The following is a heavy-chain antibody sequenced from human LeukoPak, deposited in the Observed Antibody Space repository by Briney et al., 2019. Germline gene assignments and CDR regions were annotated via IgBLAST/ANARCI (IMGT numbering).Heavy chain of an antibody. D-gene: IGHD3-10*01. J-gene: IGHJ5*02. Sequence: SSETLSLPCAVYGGSFSGYYWSWIRQPPGKGLEWICETNHMGSTIYNPSHKCQITISVDMSRNQVSLKLRSLTAADTAVDYCAKAYGSWSYYWFDPWGQGTLVTVSS. CDR3: AKAYGSWSYYWFDP. CDR1: GGSFSGYY. CDR2: TNHMGST. V-gene: IGHV4-34*01.